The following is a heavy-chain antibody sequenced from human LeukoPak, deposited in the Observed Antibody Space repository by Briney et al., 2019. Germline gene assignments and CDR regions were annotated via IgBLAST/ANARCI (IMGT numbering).Heavy chain of an antibody. CDR1: GYTFTGYY. Sequence: ASVKVSCKASGYTFTGYYMHWVRQAPGEGLEWMGRINPNSGGTNYAQKFQGRVTMTRDTSISTAYMELSRLRSDDTAVYYCARDSGAGSQPWRYYYYMDVWGRGTTVTVSS. J-gene: IGHJ6*03. D-gene: IGHD6-19*01. V-gene: IGHV1-2*06. CDR2: INPNSGGT. CDR3: ARDSGAGSQPWRYYYYMDV.